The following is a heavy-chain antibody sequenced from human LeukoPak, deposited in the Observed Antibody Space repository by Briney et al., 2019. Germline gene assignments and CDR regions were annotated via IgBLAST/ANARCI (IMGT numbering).Heavy chain of an antibody. CDR2: IGHFAGDI. Sequence: GSLRLSCVATGFTFKSASMSWVRQAPGKGLEWVAFIGHFAGDIFYADSVKGRFNISRDDAKDSVYLQMNSLRVDDTAVYFCARDPYTGSMFDYWGHGTLVTVSS. CDR1: GFTFKSAS. CDR3: ARDPYTGSMFDY. V-gene: IGHV3-21*01. J-gene: IGHJ4*01. D-gene: IGHD1-1*01.